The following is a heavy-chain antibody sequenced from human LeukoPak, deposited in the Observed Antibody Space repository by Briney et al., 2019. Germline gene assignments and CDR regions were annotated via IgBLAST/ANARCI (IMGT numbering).Heavy chain of an antibody. CDR2: MNPNSGNT. Sequence: ASVKVSCKASGYTFTSYDINWVRQATGQGLEWMGWMNPNSGNTGYAQKFQGRVTITRNTSISTAYMELSSLRSEDTAVYYCARGLLSYGDYELDYWGQGTLVTVSS. CDR3: ARGLLSYGDYELDY. CDR1: GYTFTSYD. J-gene: IGHJ4*02. V-gene: IGHV1-8*03. D-gene: IGHD4-17*01.